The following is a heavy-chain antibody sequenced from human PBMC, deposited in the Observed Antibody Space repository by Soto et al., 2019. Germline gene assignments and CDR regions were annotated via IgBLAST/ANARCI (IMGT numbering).Heavy chain of an antibody. D-gene: IGHD3-10*01. J-gene: IGHJ5*02. V-gene: IGHV4-30-4*01. Sequence: LSLTCTVSGGSISSGNYYWTWIRQPPGKGLEWIGYIYYSGSTYYNPPLKSRVTISIDTSKNQFSLKLSSVTAADTAVYYCARVGYYDSGSIGWXDPWGQGTLVTVS. CDR1: GGSISSGNYY. CDR2: IYYSGST. CDR3: ARVGYYDSGSIGWXDP.